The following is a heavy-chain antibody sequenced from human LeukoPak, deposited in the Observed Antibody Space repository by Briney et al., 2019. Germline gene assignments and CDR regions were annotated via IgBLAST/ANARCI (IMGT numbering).Heavy chain of an antibody. CDR3: ARASHYDILTGSYNVNWFDP. CDR2: ISSSSSTI. J-gene: IGHJ5*02. D-gene: IGHD3-9*01. CDR1: GFTFSCYS. Sequence: PGGSLRLSCAASGFTFSCYSMNWVRQAPGKGLEWVSYISSSSSTIYYADSVKGRFTISRDNAKNSLYLQMNSLRAEDTAVYYCARASHYDILTGSYNVNWFDPWGQGTLVTVSS. V-gene: IGHV3-48*04.